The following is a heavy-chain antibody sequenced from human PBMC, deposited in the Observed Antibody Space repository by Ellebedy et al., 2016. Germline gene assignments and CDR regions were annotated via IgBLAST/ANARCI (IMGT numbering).Heavy chain of an antibody. J-gene: IGHJ5*02. D-gene: IGHD6-13*01. CDR1: GYTFTSYA. CDR3: ARRLAADNAGFDP. Sequence: ASVKVSCKASGYTFTSYAMHWVRQAPGQRLEWMGWINAGNGNTKYSQKFQGRVTITRDTSASTAYMELSSLRSEDTAVYYCARRLAADNAGFDPWGQGTLVTVSS. CDR2: INAGNGNT. V-gene: IGHV1-3*01.